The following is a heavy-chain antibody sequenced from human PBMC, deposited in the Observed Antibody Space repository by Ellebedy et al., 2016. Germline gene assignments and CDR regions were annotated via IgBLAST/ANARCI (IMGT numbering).Heavy chain of an antibody. J-gene: IGHJ3*02. Sequence: GESLKISXSGSGYTFSSYWIGWVRQMPGQGLEWMGIIYPGYSDTRYSPSFQGQVTISADKSTSTAYLQWRSLKASDTAMYYCARRQLDPRSPWFGAFDIWGQGTMVTVSS. V-gene: IGHV5-51*01. CDR3: ARRQLDPRSPWFGAFDI. CDR1: GYTFSSYW. D-gene: IGHD3-10*01. CDR2: IYPGYSDT.